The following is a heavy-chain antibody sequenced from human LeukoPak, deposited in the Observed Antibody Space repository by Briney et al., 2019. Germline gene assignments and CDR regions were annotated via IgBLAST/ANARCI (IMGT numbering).Heavy chain of an antibody. CDR1: GFIFSDYW. D-gene: IGHD2-2*02. CDR2: IRQDGSDK. Sequence: PGGSLRLSCAASGFIFSDYWMTWVRQAPGKGLEWVANIRQDGSDKYYVDSVKGRFTISRDNAKNSLFLQMNSLRAEDTAVYCCVRDSYTNTWHFQEKDYWGQGTQVTVSS. J-gene: IGHJ4*02. CDR3: VRDSYTNTWHFQEKDY. V-gene: IGHV3-7*01.